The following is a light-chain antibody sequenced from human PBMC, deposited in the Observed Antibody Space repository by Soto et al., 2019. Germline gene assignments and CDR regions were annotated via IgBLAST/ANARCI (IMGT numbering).Light chain of an antibody. Sequence: QSALTQPASVSGSPGQSITISCTGTNNLVSWYQQHPGKAPKVVLYEGTKRPSGVSNRFSGSNSGSTASLTISGLQAEDEADYFCCAYVGARSYVFGHGTKVTVL. V-gene: IGLV2-23*01. CDR3: CAYVGARSYV. CDR1: NNL. CDR2: EGT. J-gene: IGLJ1*01.